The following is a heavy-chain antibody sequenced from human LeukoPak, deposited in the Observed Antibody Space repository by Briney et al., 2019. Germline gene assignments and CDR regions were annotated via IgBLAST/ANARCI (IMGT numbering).Heavy chain of an antibody. Sequence: PSETLSLTCAVYGGSFSGYYWSWIRQPPGKGLEWIGEINHSGSTNYNPSLKSRVTISVDTSKNQFSLKLSSVTAADTAVYYCATLVYSGYDPNWFDPWGQGTLVTVSS. D-gene: IGHD5-12*01. CDR3: ATLVYSGYDPNWFDP. CDR1: GGSFSGYY. V-gene: IGHV4-34*01. CDR2: INHSGST. J-gene: IGHJ5*02.